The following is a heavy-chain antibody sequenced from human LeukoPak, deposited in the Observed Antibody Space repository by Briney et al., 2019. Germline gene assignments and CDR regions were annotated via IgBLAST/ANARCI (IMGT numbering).Heavy chain of an antibody. J-gene: IGHJ4*02. CDR3: AREFQAPYYFDY. CDR2: ISSSSSYI. CDR1: GFTFSSYS. Sequence: GGSLRVSYAASGFTFSSYSMNWVRQAPGKGLEWVSSISSSSSYIYYADSVKGRFTISRDNAKNSLYLQMNSLRAEDTAVYYCAREFQAPYYFDYWGQGTLVTVSS. V-gene: IGHV3-21*01.